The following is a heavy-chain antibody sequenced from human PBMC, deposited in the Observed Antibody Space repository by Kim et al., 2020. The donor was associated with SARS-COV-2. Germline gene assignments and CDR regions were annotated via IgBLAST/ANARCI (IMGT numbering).Heavy chain of an antibody. D-gene: IGHD2-15*01. CDR2: PGASDT. J-gene: IGHJ4*02. CDR3: ARIGDY. V-gene: IGHV5-51*01. Sequence: PGASDTSYSPSFQGQVTISADKSISTAYLQWSSLKASDTAMYYCARIGDYWGQGTLVTVSS.